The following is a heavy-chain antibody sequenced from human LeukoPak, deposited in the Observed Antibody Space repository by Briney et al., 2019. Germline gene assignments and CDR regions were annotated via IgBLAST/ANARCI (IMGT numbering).Heavy chain of an antibody. D-gene: IGHD6-19*01. V-gene: IGHV3-66*01. CDR2: INSGGTT. J-gene: IGHJ4*02. CDR3: ATIVSDSSGWYHFDH. CDR1: GFTVSSKY. Sequence: PGGSLRLSCAASGFTVSSKYMAWVRQAPGKGLEWVSFINSGGTTNYADSVKGRFTISRDYSENTLNLQMSSLRVEDTAVYYCATIVSDSSGWYHFDHWGQGALVTVSS.